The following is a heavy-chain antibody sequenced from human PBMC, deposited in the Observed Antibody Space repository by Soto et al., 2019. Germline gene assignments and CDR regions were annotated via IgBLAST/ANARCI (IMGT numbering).Heavy chain of an antibody. Sequence: SETLSLTCSVSGGSINSYWWSWIRQPAGKGLEWIGRVYSSGTTDYNPSLNSRATLSVETSKNQFSLKLSSVTAADTAVYYCARDIGSYAYGEGYWGQGXQVTVSS. V-gene: IGHV4-4*07. D-gene: IGHD3-10*01. J-gene: IGHJ4*02. CDR1: GGSINSYW. CDR2: VYSSGTT. CDR3: ARDIGSYAYGEGY.